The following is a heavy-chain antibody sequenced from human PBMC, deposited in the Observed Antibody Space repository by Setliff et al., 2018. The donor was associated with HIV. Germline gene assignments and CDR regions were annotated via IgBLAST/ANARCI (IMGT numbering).Heavy chain of an antibody. CDR2: INPSDNRT. D-gene: IGHD1-26*01. Sequence: ASVKVSCKASGYTFNNYYMHWVRQAPGQGLEWMGIINPSDNRTYYAQKFQGRVTMTRDTSTSSVYMELRSLRSEDTAVYYCARGPLYSGSPADYHYYYMAVWGKGTTVTVS. J-gene: IGHJ6*03. V-gene: IGHV1-46*02. CDR3: ARGPLYSGSPADYHYYYMAV. CDR1: GYTFNNYY.